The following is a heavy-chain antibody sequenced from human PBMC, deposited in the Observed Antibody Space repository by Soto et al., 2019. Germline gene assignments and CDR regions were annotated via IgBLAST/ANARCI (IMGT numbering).Heavy chain of an antibody. J-gene: IGHJ6*02. Sequence: QVQLQESGPGLVKPSQTLSLTCTVSGGSISSGDYYWSWIRQPPGKGLEGIGYIYYSGSTYYNPSLKSRVTISVATSKNQFSLKLSFVTAADTAVYYCARDYYGSGSSTHNFYYYYGMDVWGQGTTVTVSS. D-gene: IGHD3-10*01. CDR1: GGSISSGDYY. CDR3: ARDYYGSGSSTHNFYYYYGMDV. CDR2: IYYSGST. V-gene: IGHV4-30-4*01.